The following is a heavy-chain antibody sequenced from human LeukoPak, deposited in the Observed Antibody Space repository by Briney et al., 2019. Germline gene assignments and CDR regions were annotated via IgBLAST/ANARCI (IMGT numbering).Heavy chain of an antibody. CDR2: MNNDGSST. CDR1: GFTFSSYW. CDR3: ARADGSGWLTY. D-gene: IGHD6-19*01. V-gene: IGHV3-74*01. Sequence: GGSLRLSCAASGFTFSSYWMHWVRQAPGKGLVWVSRMNNDGSSTIYADSVKGRFTISRDNAKNTLYLQMNSPRAEDTAVYYCARADGSGWLTYWGQGTLVTVSS. J-gene: IGHJ4*02.